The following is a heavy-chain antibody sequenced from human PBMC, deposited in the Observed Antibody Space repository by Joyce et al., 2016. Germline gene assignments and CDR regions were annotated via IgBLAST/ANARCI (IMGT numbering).Heavy chain of an antibody. V-gene: IGHV4-59*12. Sequence: CTVSGGSISPYYWSLIRQPPGKGLEWIGYVSYTGSTNYNPSLESRLSISVDKSNNQFSLKLTSMTTTDTAVYYCTREAPGVTVFDYWGRGTLVTVSS. CDR2: VSYTGST. CDR1: GGSISPYY. CDR3: TREAPGVTVFDY. D-gene: IGHD3-3*01. J-gene: IGHJ4*02.